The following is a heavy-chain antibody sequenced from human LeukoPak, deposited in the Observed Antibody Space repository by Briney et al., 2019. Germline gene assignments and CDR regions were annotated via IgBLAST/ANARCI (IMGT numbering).Heavy chain of an antibody. CDR2: IYTSGST. Sequence: TSETLSLTCTVSGGSISSYYWSWIRQPAGKGLEWIGRIYTSGSTNYNPSLKSRVTMSVDTSKNQFSLKVSSVTGADTPVYYCARDSFDGHIIGGQGTLVTVPS. CDR3: ARDSFDGHII. CDR1: GGSISSYY. J-gene: IGHJ4*02. D-gene: IGHD2-21*01. V-gene: IGHV4-4*07.